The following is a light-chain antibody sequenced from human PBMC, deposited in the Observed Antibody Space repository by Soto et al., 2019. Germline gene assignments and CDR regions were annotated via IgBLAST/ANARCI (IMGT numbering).Light chain of an antibody. CDR3: LQRSHWPPLS. J-gene: IGKJ4*01. V-gene: IGKV3-11*01. CDR2: DAS. Sequence: EAVLTQSPATLSLSPGERATLSCRASQGVSTYLAWYQQKPGQAPRLLIYDASNRATGIPARFSGSVSGTDFTLTISSVEPEDSAIFYCLQRSHWPPLSFGGGTKVEIK. CDR1: QGVSTY.